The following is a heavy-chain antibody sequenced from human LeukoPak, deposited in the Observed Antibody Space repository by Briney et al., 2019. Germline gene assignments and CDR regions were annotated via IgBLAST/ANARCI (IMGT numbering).Heavy chain of an antibody. CDR3: ARVTIPWAYYYYYGMDV. CDR2: ISYDGSNK. V-gene: IGHV3-30-3*01. J-gene: IGHJ6*02. D-gene: IGHD3-16*01. CDR1: GFTISSYA. Sequence: GGSLRLSCAASGFTISSYAMHWVRQAPGKGLEWVAVISYDGSNKYYADSVKGRFTISRDNSKNTLYLQMNSLRAEDTAVYYCARVTIPWAYYYYYGMDVWGQGTTVTVSS.